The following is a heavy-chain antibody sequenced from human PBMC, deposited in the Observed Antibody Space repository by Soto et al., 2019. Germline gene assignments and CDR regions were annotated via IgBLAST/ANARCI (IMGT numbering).Heavy chain of an antibody. CDR3: ARSARPPQAWGRELLSDDAFDI. Sequence: SQTLSLTCAISGDSVSSNSAAWNWIRQSPSRGLEWLGRTYYRSKRYNDYAVSVKSRITINPDTSKNQFSLQLNSVTPADTDVYYCARSARPPQAWGRELLSDDAFDIWGQGTMVTVSS. V-gene: IGHV6-1*01. CDR1: GDSVSSNSAA. CDR2: TYYRSKRYN. J-gene: IGHJ3*02. D-gene: IGHD1-26*01.